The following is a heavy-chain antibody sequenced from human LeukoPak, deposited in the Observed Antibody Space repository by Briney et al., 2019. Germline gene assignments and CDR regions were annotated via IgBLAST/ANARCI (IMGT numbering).Heavy chain of an antibody. V-gene: IGHV1-2*02. CDR1: GYIFTGYY. CDR3: AREDIVVVPAAKVDYYGMDV. D-gene: IGHD2-2*01. CDR2: INPNSGGT. J-gene: IGHJ6*02. Sequence: ASVKVSCKASGYIFTGYYMHWVRQAPGQGLEWMGWINPNSGGTNYARKFQGRVTMTRDTSISTAYMELSRLRSDDTAVYYCAREDIVVVPAAKVDYYGMDVWGQGTTVTVSS.